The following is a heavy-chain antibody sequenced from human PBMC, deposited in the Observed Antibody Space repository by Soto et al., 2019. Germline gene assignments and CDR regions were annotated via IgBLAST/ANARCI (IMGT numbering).Heavy chain of an antibody. V-gene: IGHV3-30*18. J-gene: IGHJ4*02. CDR1: GFTFSSYG. Sequence: QVQLVESGGGVVQPGRSLRLSCAASGFTFSSYGMHWVRQAPGKGLEWVAVISYDGSNKYYADSVKGRFTISRDNSKNTLYLQMNSLRAEDTAVYYCAKDRGTGWLRYYFDYWGQGTLVTVSS. D-gene: IGHD5-12*01. CDR3: AKDRGTGWLRYYFDY. CDR2: ISYDGSNK.